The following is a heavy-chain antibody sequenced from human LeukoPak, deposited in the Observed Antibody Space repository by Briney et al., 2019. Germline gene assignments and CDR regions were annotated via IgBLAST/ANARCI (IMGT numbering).Heavy chain of an antibody. CDR2: IYYSGTT. CDR3: ARVLRPMASQYYFDY. CDR1: GASINTYY. D-gene: IGHD3-10*01. J-gene: IGHJ4*02. V-gene: IGHV4-59*01. Sequence: PSETLSLTCTVSGASINTYYSGWIRQPPGKGLEWSGYIYYSGTTSYNPSLKTRVTISIDTSKNQFSLKLSSVTAADTAVYYCARVLRPMASQYYFDYWGQGTLVTVSS.